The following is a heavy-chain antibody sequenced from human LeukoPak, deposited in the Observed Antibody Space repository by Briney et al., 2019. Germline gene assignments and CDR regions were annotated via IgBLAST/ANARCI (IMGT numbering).Heavy chain of an antibody. Sequence: GGSLRLSCAASDFTFSDYAMSWVRHAPGKGLEWVSGISGSGSSPFYSDSVKGRFIISRDHSQNTVYLQMNSLRAEDTALYYCAKGKTHYYGPGDSWGQGTLVTVSS. CDR2: ISGSGSSP. V-gene: IGHV3-23*01. J-gene: IGHJ4*02. CDR1: DFTFSDYA. CDR3: AKGKTHYYGPGDS. D-gene: IGHD3-10*01.